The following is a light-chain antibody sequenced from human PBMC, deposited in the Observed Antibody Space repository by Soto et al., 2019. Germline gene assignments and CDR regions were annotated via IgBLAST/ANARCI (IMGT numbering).Light chain of an antibody. CDR2: GNS. Sequence: QSVLTQSPSVSGAPGQRVTISCTGSSSNIGAGYDVRWYQQLPGTAPKLLIYGNSNRPSGVPDRFSGSKSGTSASLAITGLQAEDEADYSCQSYDSSLSGSVFGGGTKLTVL. CDR3: QSYDSSLSGSV. V-gene: IGLV1-40*01. CDR1: SSNIGAGYD. J-gene: IGLJ2*01.